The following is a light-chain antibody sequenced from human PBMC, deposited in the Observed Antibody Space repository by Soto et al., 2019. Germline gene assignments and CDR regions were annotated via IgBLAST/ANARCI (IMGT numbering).Light chain of an antibody. CDR2: DAS. Sequence: DLQLTQSPSFLSASVGERVTITCRASQGISSYLAWYQQKPGKAPKLLIYDASTLHYDVPSRFSGTGSGTEFTLTISGLRPEDFATYYCQQFNNYLYTFGQGTKLEIK. CDR1: QGISSY. J-gene: IGKJ2*01. V-gene: IGKV1-9*01. CDR3: QQFNNYLYT.